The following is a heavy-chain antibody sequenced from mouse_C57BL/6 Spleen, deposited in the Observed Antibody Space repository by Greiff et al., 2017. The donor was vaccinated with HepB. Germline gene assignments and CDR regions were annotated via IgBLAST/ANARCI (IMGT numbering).Heavy chain of an antibody. CDR2: ISSGSSTN. D-gene: IGHD4-1*01. CDR3: AWNWDEDYFDY. J-gene: IGHJ2*01. V-gene: IGHV5-17*01. Sequence: EVHLVESGGGLVKPGGSLKLSCAASGFTFSDYGMHWVRQAPEKGLEWVAYISSGSSTNYYADTVKGRFTISRDNAKNTLCLQMTSLRSEDTAMYCCAWNWDEDYFDYWGQGTTLTVSS. CDR1: GFTFSDYG.